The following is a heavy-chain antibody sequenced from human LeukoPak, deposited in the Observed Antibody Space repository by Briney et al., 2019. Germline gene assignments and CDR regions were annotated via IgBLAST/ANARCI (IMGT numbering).Heavy chain of an antibody. J-gene: IGHJ4*02. CDR3: ARVDSSSLSD. CDR2: IYSGGST. Sequence: GGSLRLSCAASGFTVSSNYMSWVRQAPGKGLEWVSVIYSGGSTYYADSVKGRFTISRDNSKNTLYLQMNSLRVGDTALYYCARVDSSSLSDWGQGTLVTVSS. V-gene: IGHV3-66*01. D-gene: IGHD3-22*01. CDR1: GFTVSSNY.